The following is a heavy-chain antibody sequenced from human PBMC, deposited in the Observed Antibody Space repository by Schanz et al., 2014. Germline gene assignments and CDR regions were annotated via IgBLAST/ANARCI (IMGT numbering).Heavy chain of an antibody. J-gene: IGHJ6*02. D-gene: IGHD3-3*02. CDR3: ARENKDYDSILNKFFHYGLDL. Sequence: QVQLVQSGAEVKMPGASVKVSCKASGYTFIGHHIHWVRQAPGQGLEWMGWMDPKSGATNYAQKFRGRVTMTWDRSISTANMELSRLRSDDTAVYYCARENKDYDSILNKFFHYGLDLWGQGTTVTVSS. CDR1: GYTFIGHH. V-gene: IGHV1-2*02. CDR2: MDPKSGAT.